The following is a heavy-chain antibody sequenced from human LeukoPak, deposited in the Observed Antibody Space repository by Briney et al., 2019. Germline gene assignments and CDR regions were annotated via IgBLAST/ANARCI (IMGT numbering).Heavy chain of an antibody. CDR2: IIPIFGTA. D-gene: IGHD1-1*01. CDR3: ATSRVGTAFDI. Sequence: ASVKVSCKASGGTFSSYAISWVRQAPGQGLEWMGGIIPIFGTANYAQTFQGRVTITTDESTSTAYMELSSLRSEDTAVYYCATSRVGTAFDIWGQGTMVTVSS. CDR1: GGTFSSYA. V-gene: IGHV1-69*05. J-gene: IGHJ3*02.